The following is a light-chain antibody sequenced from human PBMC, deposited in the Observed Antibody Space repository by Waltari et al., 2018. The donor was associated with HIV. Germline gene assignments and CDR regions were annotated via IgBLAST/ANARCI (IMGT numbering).Light chain of an antibody. J-gene: IGKJ4*01. Sequence: IVMARSLASLAAAPGERAPLSCRARQTITSNLAWYQHKPGQAPRLLIFGASTRATGIPARFSGSGSGTDFTLTISSLQSEDFAIYYCQQYENWPPFTFGGGTRVEIK. CDR3: QQYENWPPFT. V-gene: IGKV3-15*01. CDR2: GAS. CDR1: QTITSN.